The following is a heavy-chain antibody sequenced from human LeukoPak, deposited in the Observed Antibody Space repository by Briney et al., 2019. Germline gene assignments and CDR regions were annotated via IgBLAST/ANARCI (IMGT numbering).Heavy chain of an antibody. Sequence: GGSLRLSCAASEFNVSSNYMSWVRQAPGKGLEWVSLIYSAGSTYYADSVKGRFTISRDNSKNTLYLQMNSLRAEDTAVYYCARKTPRFGDYDYWGQGTLVTVSS. CDR2: IYSAGST. D-gene: IGHD2-15*01. J-gene: IGHJ4*02. V-gene: IGHV3-66*01. CDR3: ARKTPRFGDYDY. CDR1: EFNVSSNY.